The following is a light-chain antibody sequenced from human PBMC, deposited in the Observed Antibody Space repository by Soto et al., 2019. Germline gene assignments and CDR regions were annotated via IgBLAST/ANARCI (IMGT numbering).Light chain of an antibody. J-gene: IGLJ2*01. V-gene: IGLV2-23*02. Sequence: QSVLTQAASVSGSPGQSITISCTGTSSDVGSYNLVSWYQHHPGKAPKLMISEDSKRPSGISYRFSGSKSGNTASLTISGLQAEDEADYYCCSYAGSYTVIFGGGTKVTVL. CDR1: SSDVGSYNL. CDR3: CSYAGSYTVI. CDR2: EDS.